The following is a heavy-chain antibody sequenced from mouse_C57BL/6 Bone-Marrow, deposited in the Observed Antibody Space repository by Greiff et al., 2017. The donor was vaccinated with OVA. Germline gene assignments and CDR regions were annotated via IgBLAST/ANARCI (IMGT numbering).Heavy chain of an antibody. CDR1: GYTFTSYW. D-gene: IGHD3-3*01. CDR2: IDPSDSYT. J-gene: IGHJ2*01. V-gene: IGHV1-50*01. Sequence: VQLQQPGAELVKPGASVKLSCKASGYTFTSYWMQWVKQRPGQGLEWIGEIDPSDSYTNYNQKFKGKATLTVDTSSSTAYMQLSSLTSEDSAVYYCARGGTENYWGQGTTLTVSS. CDR3: ARGGTENY.